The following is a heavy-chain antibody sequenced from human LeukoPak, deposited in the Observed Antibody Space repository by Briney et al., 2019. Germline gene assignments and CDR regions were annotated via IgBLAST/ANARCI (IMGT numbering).Heavy chain of an antibody. CDR1: GGTFSSYA. D-gene: IGHD3-10*01. Sequence: SVKVSCKASGGTFSSYAISWVRQAPGQGIEWMGRIIPIFGTANYAQKFQGRVTITTDESTSTAYMELSSLRSEDTAVYYCARDPLWFGETYFDYWGQGTLVTVSS. CDR2: IIPIFGTA. V-gene: IGHV1-69*05. CDR3: ARDPLWFGETYFDY. J-gene: IGHJ4*02.